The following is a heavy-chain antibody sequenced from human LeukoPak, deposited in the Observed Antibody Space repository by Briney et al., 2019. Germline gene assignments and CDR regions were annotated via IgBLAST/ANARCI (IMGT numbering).Heavy chain of an antibody. CDR3: ARVAHLTFDY. J-gene: IGHJ4*02. Sequence: SETLSLTCNVSGDSMVTYYWSWIRQPPGKRLEWIGYIYYSGSASYNPSLKSRVTISIDTSKNNFYLKLNSVTAAGTAVYYCARVAHLTFDYWGQGALVTVSS. CDR2: IYYSGSA. D-gene: IGHD1-20*01. V-gene: IGHV4-59*12. CDR1: GDSMVTYY.